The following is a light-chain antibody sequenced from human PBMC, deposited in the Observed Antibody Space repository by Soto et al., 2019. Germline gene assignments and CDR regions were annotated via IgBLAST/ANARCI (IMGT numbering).Light chain of an antibody. J-gene: IGLJ2*01. V-gene: IGLV2-14*01. CDR2: EVS. CDR1: STDVGGYKY. Sequence: QSALTQPASVSGSPGQSITISCTGSSTDVGGYKYVSWYQQFPGKAPTLMIYEVSNRPSGVSQRFSGSKSGNTASLTISGLQAEDEAVYHCSSYAGSNNLVLFGGGTKVTVL. CDR3: SSYAGSNNLVL.